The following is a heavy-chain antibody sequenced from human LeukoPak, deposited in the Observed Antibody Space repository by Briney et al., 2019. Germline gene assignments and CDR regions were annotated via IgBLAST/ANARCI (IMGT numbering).Heavy chain of an antibody. Sequence: SETLSLPCTVSGGSTSSSSYYWGWIRQPPGKGLEWIGSIYYSGSTYYNPSLKSRVTISVDTSKNQFSLKLSSVTAADTAVYYCARHVEWLFVHFDYWGQGTLVTVSS. CDR2: IYYSGST. J-gene: IGHJ4*02. CDR3: ARHVEWLFVHFDY. CDR1: GGSTSSSSYY. V-gene: IGHV4-39*01. D-gene: IGHD3-3*01.